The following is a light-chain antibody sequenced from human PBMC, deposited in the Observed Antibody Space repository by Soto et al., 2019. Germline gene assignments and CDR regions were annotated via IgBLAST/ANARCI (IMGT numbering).Light chain of an antibody. CDR1: QSVGNY. CDR2: DAS. CDR3: HHRYTWPRA. Sequence: EIVLTQSPATLSLSPRERATLSCRASQSVGNYLGWYQQRPGQAPRLLIYDASERAAGIPARFSGSGSGTDFTLTINGLEPEDFAHYYCHHRYTWPRAFGQGTRLEIK. V-gene: IGKV3-11*01. J-gene: IGKJ5*01.